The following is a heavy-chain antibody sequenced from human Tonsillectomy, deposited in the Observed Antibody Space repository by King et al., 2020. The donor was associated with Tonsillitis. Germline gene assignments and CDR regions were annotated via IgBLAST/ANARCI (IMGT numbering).Heavy chain of an antibody. Sequence: QLQESGPGLVKPSQTLSLTCTVSGGSISSGSYYWSWIRQPAGKGLEWIGRIYTSGSTNYNPSLKSRVTISVDTSKNQFSLKLSSVTAADTAVYYCARASTKGPSVFPLATGYFD. CDR3: ARASTKGPSVFPLATGYFD. CDR1: GGSISSGSYY. J-gene: IGHJ4*03. V-gene: IGHV4-61*02. CDR2: IYTSGST.